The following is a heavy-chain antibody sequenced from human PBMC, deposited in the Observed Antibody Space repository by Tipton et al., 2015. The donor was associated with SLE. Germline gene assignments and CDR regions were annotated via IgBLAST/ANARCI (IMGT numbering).Heavy chain of an antibody. J-gene: IGHJ4*02. CDR3: ARSIDDGPYGGPDY. V-gene: IGHV3-48*03. CDR1: GFTFSSYE. D-gene: IGHD4/OR15-4a*01. Sequence: GSLRLSCAASGFTFSSYEMNWVRQAPGKGLEWVSYISSSGSTIYYADSVKGRFTISRDNAKNSLYLQMNSLRAEDTAVYYCARSIDDGPYGGPDYWGQGTLVTVSS. CDR2: ISSSGSTI.